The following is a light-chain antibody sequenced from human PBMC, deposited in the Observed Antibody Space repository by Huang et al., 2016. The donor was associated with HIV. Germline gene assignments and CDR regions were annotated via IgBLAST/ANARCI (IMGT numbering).Light chain of an antibody. J-gene: IGKJ4*01. Sequence: ENVLTQSPATLSLSPGERATLSCRDSQSVSSYLAWYQHKPGQAPRLLIFDASNRAAGIPARFSGSGSGTDFTLTISSLEPGDFAVYYCQQRSNWPLTFGGGTKVEIK. CDR3: QQRSNWPLT. V-gene: IGKV3-11*01. CDR1: QSVSSY. CDR2: DAS.